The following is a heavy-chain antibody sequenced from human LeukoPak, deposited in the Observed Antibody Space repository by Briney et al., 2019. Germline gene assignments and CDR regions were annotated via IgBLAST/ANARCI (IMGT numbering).Heavy chain of an antibody. V-gene: IGHV3-9*01. Sequence: PGGSLGLFCAASGFTFDDYSMHWVRQAPGKGLEWVSGISWNSGSIGYADSVKGRFTISRDNAKNSLYLQMNSLRAEDTALYYCAKDKDTMVRGVTYYFDYWGQGTLVTVSS. CDR1: GFTFDDYS. D-gene: IGHD3-10*01. J-gene: IGHJ4*02. CDR3: AKDKDTMVRGVTYYFDY. CDR2: ISWNSGSI.